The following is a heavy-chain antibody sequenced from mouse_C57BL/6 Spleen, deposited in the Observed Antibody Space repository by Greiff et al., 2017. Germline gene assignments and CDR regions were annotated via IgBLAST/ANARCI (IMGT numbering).Heavy chain of an antibody. CDR2: IWGVGST. CDR1: GFSLTSYG. D-gene: IGHD1-1*01. CDR3: ASRGSSSAWFAY. V-gene: IGHV2-6*01. Sequence: QVQLQQSGPGLVAPSQSLSITCTVSGFSLTSYGVDWVRQSPGKGLEWLGVIWGVGSTNYNSALKSRLSISKDNSKSQVFLKMNSLQTDDTAMYYCASRGSSSAWFAYWGQGTLVTVSA. J-gene: IGHJ3*01.